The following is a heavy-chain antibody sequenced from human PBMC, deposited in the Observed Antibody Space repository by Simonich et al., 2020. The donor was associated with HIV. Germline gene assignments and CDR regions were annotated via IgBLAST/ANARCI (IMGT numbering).Heavy chain of an antibody. V-gene: IGHV4-34*01. D-gene: IGHD4-17*01. J-gene: IGHJ4*02. Sequence: QVQLQQWGAGLLKPSETLSLTCAVYGGSFGGYYWSWIRQPPGKGLEWIGEINHSGRTNYNPSLKSRVTISVDTSKNQFSLKLSSVTAADTAVYYCARRHPTTVTTPYFDYWGQGTLVTVSS. CDR2: INHSGRT. CDR1: GGSFGGYY. CDR3: ARRHPTTVTTPYFDY.